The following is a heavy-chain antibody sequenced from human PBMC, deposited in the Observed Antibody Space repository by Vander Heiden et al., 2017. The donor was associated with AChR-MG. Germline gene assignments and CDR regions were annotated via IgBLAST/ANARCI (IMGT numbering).Heavy chain of an antibody. CDR1: GFNFSNYW. D-gene: IGHD5-18*01. CDR2: INSDGSSK. J-gene: IGHJ4*02. V-gene: IGHV3-74*01. Sequence: VQLVESGGALVPPGGSLRLSCSASGFNFSNYWMHWVRQAPGKGLVWVSRINSDGSSKAYAASVKGRFTISRDNAENTLYLQMNSLRTEDTALYYCARGAGGYTYGWGQGTLVTVSS. CDR3: ARGAGGYTYG.